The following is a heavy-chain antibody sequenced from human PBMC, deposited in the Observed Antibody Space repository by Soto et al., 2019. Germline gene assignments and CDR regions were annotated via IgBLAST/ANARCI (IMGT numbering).Heavy chain of an antibody. V-gene: IGHV1-46*01. CDR2: INPSGGST. CDR3: ARTSRCGGDCYEDAFDI. Sequence: ASVKVSCKASGYTFTSYYMHWVRQAPGQGLEWMGIINPSGGSTTYAQKFQDRVTMTRDTSTSTVYMELSSLRSEDTAVYYCARTSRCGGDCYEDAFDIWGQGTMVTVSS. J-gene: IGHJ3*02. D-gene: IGHD2-21*02. CDR1: GYTFTSYY.